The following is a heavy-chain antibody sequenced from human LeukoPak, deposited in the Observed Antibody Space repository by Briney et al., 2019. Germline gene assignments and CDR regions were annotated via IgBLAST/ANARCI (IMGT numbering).Heavy chain of an antibody. CDR1: GFTVSSNY. J-gene: IGHJ4*02. V-gene: IGHV3-66*04. Sequence: GGSLRLSCAASGFTVSSNYMSWVRQAPGKGLEWVSVIYSDETTSYPDSVRSRRTIFRDNTSSKLYLQMNSLIGDDTAVYYCARLGYGSTWGERYYFDYWGQGTLVTVAP. CDR3: ARLGYGSTWGERYYFDY. CDR2: IYSDETT. D-gene: IGHD6-13*01.